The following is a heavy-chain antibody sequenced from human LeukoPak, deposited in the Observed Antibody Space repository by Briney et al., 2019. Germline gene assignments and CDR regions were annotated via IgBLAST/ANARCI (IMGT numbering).Heavy chain of an antibody. J-gene: IGHJ3*02. V-gene: IGHV1-24*01. CDR1: GYTLAELS. CDR2: FDPDDEKT. D-gene: IGHD3-3*01. Sequence: ASVKVSCTVSGYTLAELSIQWVRQAPGQGLEWMGGFDPDDEKTIYAQRFEDRVTMSEDTSTDTAYMELSSLKSEDTAVYYCATGTLQYLEWLFDAYDIWGQGTMVTVSS. CDR3: ATGTLQYLEWLFDAYDI.